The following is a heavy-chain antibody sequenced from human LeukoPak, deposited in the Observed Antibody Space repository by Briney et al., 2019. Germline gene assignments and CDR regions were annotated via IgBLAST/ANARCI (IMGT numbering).Heavy chain of an antibody. D-gene: IGHD6-6*01. J-gene: IGHJ6*03. CDR1: GGSFSGYY. V-gene: IGHV4-34*01. CDR3: ARLAARHRYYYYYMDV. Sequence: SETLSLTCAVYGGSFSGYYWSWIRQPPGKGLEWIGEINHSGSTNYNPSLKSRVTISVDTSKNQFSLKLSSVTAADAAVYYCARLAARHRYYYYYMDVWGKGTTVTVSS. CDR2: INHSGST.